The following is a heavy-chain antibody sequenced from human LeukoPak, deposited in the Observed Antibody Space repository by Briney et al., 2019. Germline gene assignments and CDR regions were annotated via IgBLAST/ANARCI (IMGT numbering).Heavy chain of an antibody. Sequence: ASVKVSCKASGYTFTGYYMHWVRQAPGQGLEWMGWINPNSGGTNYAQKFQGRVTMTRDTSISTAYMELSRLRSDDTAVYYCARRQEGGNLDTNSYYYYYMDVWGKGTTVTISS. CDR1: GYTFTGYY. J-gene: IGHJ6*03. V-gene: IGHV1-2*02. CDR2: INPNSGGT. CDR3: ARRQEGGNLDTNSYYYYYMDV. D-gene: IGHD4-23*01.